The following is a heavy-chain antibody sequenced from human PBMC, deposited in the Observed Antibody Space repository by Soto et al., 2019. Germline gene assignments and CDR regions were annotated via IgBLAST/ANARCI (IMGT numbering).Heavy chain of an antibody. CDR3: ARVLRGVVNWFDP. Sequence: GASVKVSCKTSGDTFTNFGLSGVRQAPGQGLEWMGWIATYNSNKNYAQKFQGRLTLTTDTSTRTGYMELKSLEYDDTAVYYCARVLRGVVNWFDPWGQRTLVTVSS. V-gene: IGHV1-18*01. CDR1: GDTFTNFG. D-gene: IGHD3-10*01. J-gene: IGHJ5*02. CDR2: IATYNSNK.